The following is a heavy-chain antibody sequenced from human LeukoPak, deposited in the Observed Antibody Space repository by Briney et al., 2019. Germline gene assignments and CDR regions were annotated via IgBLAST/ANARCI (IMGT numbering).Heavy chain of an antibody. Sequence: SETLSLTCTVSGGSISSSGYYWGWIRQPPGKGLEWIGSIYYSGSTYYNPSLKSRVTISVDTSKNQFSLKLSSVTAADTAVYYCTRDGGSQGYSSSWYVGGFDYWGQGTLVTVSS. CDR2: IYYSGST. V-gene: IGHV4-39*07. CDR3: TRDGGSQGYSSSWYVGGFDY. J-gene: IGHJ4*02. D-gene: IGHD6-13*01. CDR1: GGSISSSGYY.